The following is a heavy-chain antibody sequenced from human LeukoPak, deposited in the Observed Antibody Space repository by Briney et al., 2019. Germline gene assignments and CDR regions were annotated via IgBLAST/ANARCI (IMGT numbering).Heavy chain of an antibody. CDR1: GGSFSGYY. Sequence: SETLSLTCAVYGGSFSGYYWSWIRQPPGKGLEWIGEINHSGSTNYNPSLKSRVTISVDTSKNQFSLKLSSVTAADTAVYCCLGGGPLNAFDIWGQGTMVTVSS. V-gene: IGHV4-34*01. J-gene: IGHJ3*02. CDR2: INHSGST. CDR3: LGGGPLNAFDI. D-gene: IGHD2-15*01.